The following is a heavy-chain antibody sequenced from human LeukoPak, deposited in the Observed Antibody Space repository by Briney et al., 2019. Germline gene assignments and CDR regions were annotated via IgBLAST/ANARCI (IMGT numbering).Heavy chain of an antibody. D-gene: IGHD2-2*01. CDR2: IYYSGST. Sequence: SETLSLTCTVSGDSISSTTNSWGWIRQPPGKGLEWIGSIYYSGSTYYNPSLKSRVTISVDTSKNQFSLKLSSVTAADTAVYYCARDRPPAYSSTSSYFDYW. J-gene: IGHJ4*01. CDR1: GDSISSTTNS. CDR3: ARDRPPAYSSTSSYFDY. V-gene: IGHV4-39*07.